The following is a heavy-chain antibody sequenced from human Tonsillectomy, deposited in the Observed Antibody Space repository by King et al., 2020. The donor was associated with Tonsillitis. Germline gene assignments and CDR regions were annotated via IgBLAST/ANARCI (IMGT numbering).Heavy chain of an antibody. D-gene: IGHD1-1*01. CDR1: GGSISRAGYY. CDR3: AGTGATFDV. J-gene: IGHJ4*02. CDR2: ISYSGAT. Sequence: VQLQESGPGLVKPSQTLSLTCTVAGGSISRAGYYWSWIRQHPGKGLEWIGYISYSGATYYNPSLKSRLTISVDTSKTQFSLRLNSVTAADTAVYYCAGTGATFDVWGQGTLVTVSS. V-gene: IGHV4-31*03.